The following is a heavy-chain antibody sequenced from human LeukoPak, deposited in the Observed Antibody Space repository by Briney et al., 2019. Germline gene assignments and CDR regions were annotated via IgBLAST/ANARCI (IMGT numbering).Heavy chain of an antibody. CDR2: ISSSSSYI. J-gene: IGHJ4*02. CDR3: ATYYYDSSGGREGFDY. D-gene: IGHD3-22*01. Sequence: PGGSLRLSCAASGFTFSTSLMNWVRQAPGKGLEWVSSISSSSSYIYYADSVKGRFTISRDNAKNSLYLQMNSLRAEDTAVYYCATYYYDSSGGREGFDYWGQGTLVTVSS. V-gene: IGHV3-21*01. CDR1: GFTFSTSL.